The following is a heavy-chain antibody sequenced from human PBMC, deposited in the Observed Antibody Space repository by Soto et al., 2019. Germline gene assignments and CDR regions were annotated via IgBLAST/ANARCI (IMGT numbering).Heavy chain of an antibody. CDR3: ARLRYGGYEGAY. CDR2: IDTSGST. CDR1: GGSISNYY. Sequence: SETLSLTCTVSGGSISNYYCNWIRQPAGKGLEWIGRIDTSGSTNYNPSLKSRVTMSVDTSKQEFSLKLSSVTAADTALYYCARLRYGGYEGAYWGQGTLVTVSS. J-gene: IGHJ4*02. V-gene: IGHV4-4*07. D-gene: IGHD5-12*01.